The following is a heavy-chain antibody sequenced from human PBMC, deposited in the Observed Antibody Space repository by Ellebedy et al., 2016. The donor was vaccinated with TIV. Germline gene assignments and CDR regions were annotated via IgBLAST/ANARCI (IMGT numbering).Heavy chain of an antibody. Sequence: AASVTVSCKTSVYTFTNYGISWVRQAPGQGLEWMGWISAYSGNRAYAPSLQGRVTVTTDISTSTAYMELRSLRPVDTAVYYCARTGSGSYSTGWYFDLWGRGTLVTVSS. J-gene: IGHJ2*01. CDR2: ISAYSGNR. V-gene: IGHV1-18*01. CDR3: ARTGSGSYSTGWYFDL. D-gene: IGHD3-10*01. CDR1: VYTFTNYG.